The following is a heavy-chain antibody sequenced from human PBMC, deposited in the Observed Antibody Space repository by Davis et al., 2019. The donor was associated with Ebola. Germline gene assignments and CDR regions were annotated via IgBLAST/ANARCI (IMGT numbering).Heavy chain of an antibody. J-gene: IGHJ3*02. V-gene: IGHV5-51*01. D-gene: IGHD3-10*01. CDR2: IYPGDSDT. Sequence: GESLKISCKGSGYSFTSYWIGWVRQMPGKGLEWMGIIYPGDSDTRYSPSFQSQVTISADKSISTAYLQWSSLKASDTAMYYCARPLLVWSSDDAFDIWGQGTMVTVSS. CDR3: ARPLLVWSSDDAFDI. CDR1: GYSFTSYW.